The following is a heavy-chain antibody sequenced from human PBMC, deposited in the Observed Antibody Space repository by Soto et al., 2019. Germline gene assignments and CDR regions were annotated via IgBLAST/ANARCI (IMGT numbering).Heavy chain of an antibody. J-gene: IGHJ4*02. CDR2: IIPIFGTA. CDR1: GGTFSSYA. CDR3: ASSWFRSMGLSDY. Sequence: QVQLVQSGAEVKKPGSSVKVSCKASGGTFSSYAISWVRQAPGQGLEWMGGIIPIFGTANYAQKFQGRVKITADESTSTANMELSSLRSEDTAVYYCASSWFRSMGLSDYWGQGTLVTVSS. V-gene: IGHV1-69*01. D-gene: IGHD3-10*01.